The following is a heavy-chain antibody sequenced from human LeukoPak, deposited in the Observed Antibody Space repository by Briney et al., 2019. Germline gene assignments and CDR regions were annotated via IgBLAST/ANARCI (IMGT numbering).Heavy chain of an antibody. Sequence: GASVKVSCKASGYTFTGHYMHWVRQAPGRGLEWMGWVSPYSGDTNYAQSFQGRVTMTRDTSISTVYMELSSLSSDDTAVYFCARVRIEAAGRGLDYWGQGTPVTVSS. J-gene: IGHJ4*02. V-gene: IGHV1-2*02. CDR3: ARVRIEAAGRGLDY. CDR2: VSPYSGDT. D-gene: IGHD6-13*01. CDR1: GYTFTGHY.